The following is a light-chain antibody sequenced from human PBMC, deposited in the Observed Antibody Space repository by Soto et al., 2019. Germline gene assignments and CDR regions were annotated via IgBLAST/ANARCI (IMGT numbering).Light chain of an antibody. J-gene: IGKJ1*01. V-gene: IGKV3-15*01. Sequence: IVMTQSPATLSVSPGERATLSCRASQNIYSNVAWYQQRPGQAPRLLIYRASTRAPGIPARFSGSGSGTEFTLTISSLQSEDFTVYSCLQYHNLWAFGHGTKVEIK. CDR3: LQYHNLWA. CDR1: QNIYSN. CDR2: RAS.